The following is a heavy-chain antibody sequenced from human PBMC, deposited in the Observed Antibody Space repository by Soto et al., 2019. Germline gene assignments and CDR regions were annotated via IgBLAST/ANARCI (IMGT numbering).Heavy chain of an antibody. CDR1: GGTFSSYA. J-gene: IGHJ6*02. Sequence: QVQLVQSGAELKKPGSSVKVSCKASGGTFSSYAISWVRQAPGQGLEWMGGIIPIFGTANYAQKFQGRVTITADESTSTAYMELSSLRSEDTAVYYCARRHIVVVTAPHPPYYYYGIDVWGQGTTVTVSS. V-gene: IGHV1-69*01. D-gene: IGHD2-21*02. CDR3: ARRHIVVVTAPHPPYYYYGIDV. CDR2: IIPIFGTA.